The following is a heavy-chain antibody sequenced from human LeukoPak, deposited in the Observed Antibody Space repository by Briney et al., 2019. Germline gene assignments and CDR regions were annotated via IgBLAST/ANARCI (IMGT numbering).Heavy chain of an antibody. CDR3: ATDPGYYDSSGYYY. CDR2: FDPEDGET. CDR1: GYTLTELS. Sequence: ASVKVSCKVSGYTLTELSMHWVRQAPGKGLEWMGGFDPEDGETIYAQKFQGRVTMTEDTSTDTAYMELSSLRSEVTAVYYCATDPGYYDSSGYYYWGQGTLVTVSS. D-gene: IGHD3-22*01. V-gene: IGHV1-24*01. J-gene: IGHJ4*02.